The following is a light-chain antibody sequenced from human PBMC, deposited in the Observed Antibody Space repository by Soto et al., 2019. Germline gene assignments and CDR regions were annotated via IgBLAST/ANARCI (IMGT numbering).Light chain of an antibody. CDR1: SSDVGSYNY. J-gene: IGLJ1*01. CDR2: DVS. V-gene: IGLV2-14*03. Sequence: QSALTQPASVSGSPGQSIIMSCTGTSSDVGSYNYVSWYQHHPGKAPKFMIYDVSNRPSGVSNRFSGSKSGNTASLTISGLQAEDEADYYCSSYTTSGTLVFGSGTKLTVL. CDR3: SSYTTSGTLV.